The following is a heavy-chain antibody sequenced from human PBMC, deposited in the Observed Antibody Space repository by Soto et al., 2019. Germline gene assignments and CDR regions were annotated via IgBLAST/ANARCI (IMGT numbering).Heavy chain of an antibody. D-gene: IGHD2-8*01. CDR1: GYTFTSYD. CDR3: ATSRYCTNGVCPFDY. V-gene: IGHV1-8*01. J-gene: IGHJ4*02. CDR2: MNSNNGNP. Sequence: AASVKVSCKTSGYTFTSYDINWVRQATGQGLEWMGWMNSNNGNPGYAQKFQGRVTVTRDTSIRTVYMELSSLRSDDTAVYYCATSRYCTNGVCPFDYWGQGTLVTVSS.